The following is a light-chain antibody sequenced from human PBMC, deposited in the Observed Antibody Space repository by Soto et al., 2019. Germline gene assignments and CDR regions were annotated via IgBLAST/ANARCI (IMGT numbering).Light chain of an antibody. CDR3: QQYYSTPLT. Sequence: DNVMTQSPDSLAVSLGERATINCKSSQSVLYSSNNKNYLAWYQQKPGQPPKLLIYWASTRESGVPDRFSGSGSGTDFTLTISSLQAEDVAVYYCQQYYSTPLTFGGGNKVEIK. V-gene: IGKV4-1*01. CDR1: QSVLYSSNNKNY. J-gene: IGKJ4*01. CDR2: WAS.